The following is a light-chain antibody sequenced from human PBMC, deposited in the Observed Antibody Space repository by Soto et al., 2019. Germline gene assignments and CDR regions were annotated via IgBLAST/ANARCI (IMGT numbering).Light chain of an antibody. CDR3: CSYTTSNTRQIV. V-gene: IGLV2-14*02. CDR1: SSDVGTYNL. Sequence: QSVLTQPASVSGSPGQSITISCTGTSSDVGTYNLVSWYQQHPGKAPKLMIYDVINRPSGVSNRFSGSKSGNTASLTISGLQAEYEADYYCCSYTTSNTRQIVFGTGTKVTVL. CDR2: DVI. J-gene: IGLJ1*01.